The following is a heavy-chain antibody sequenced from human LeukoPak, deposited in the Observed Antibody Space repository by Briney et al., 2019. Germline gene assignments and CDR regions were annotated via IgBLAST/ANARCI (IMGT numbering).Heavy chain of an antibody. D-gene: IGHD1-1*01. CDR2: ISWNSGSI. CDR3: ARGATDVTRWFDP. V-gene: IGHV3-9*01. CDR1: GFTFDDYA. Sequence: QPGGSLRLSCAASGFTFDDYAMHWVRQAPGKGLEWVSGISWNSGSIGYADSVKGRFTISGDNAKNSLYLQMNGLRAEDTAVYYCARGATDVTRWFDPWGQGTRVTVSS. J-gene: IGHJ5*02.